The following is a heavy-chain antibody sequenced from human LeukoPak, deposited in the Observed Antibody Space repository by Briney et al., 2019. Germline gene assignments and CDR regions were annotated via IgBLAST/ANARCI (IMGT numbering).Heavy chain of an antibody. CDR1: GFTFSTYW. CDR3: ARDRAVAGLFDN. CDR2: IKEDGGEQ. J-gene: IGHJ4*02. V-gene: IGHV3-7*01. Sequence: PGGSLRLSCAASGFTFSTYWMTWVRQTPWKGLEWVANIKEDGGEQNYVDSMEGRFTISRDNTKNSVFLQMNSLRAEDTAVYYCARDRAVAGLFDNWGQGTLVTVSS. D-gene: IGHD6-19*01.